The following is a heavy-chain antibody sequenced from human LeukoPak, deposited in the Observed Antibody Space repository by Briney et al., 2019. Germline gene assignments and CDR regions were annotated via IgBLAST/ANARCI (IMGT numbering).Heavy chain of an antibody. CDR3: ARDRVLGCLDF. D-gene: IGHD3-16*01. CDR2: IWYDGSYK. J-gene: IGHJ4*02. CDR1: GYTFSSYG. Sequence: PGGSLRLSCAASGYTFSSYGMHWVRQAPGKGLECVAFIWYDGSYKSYADSVKGRFTISRDNSKNTLYLQMNSLRDEDTAVYYCARDRVLGCLDFWGQGTLVTVSS. V-gene: IGHV3-33*01.